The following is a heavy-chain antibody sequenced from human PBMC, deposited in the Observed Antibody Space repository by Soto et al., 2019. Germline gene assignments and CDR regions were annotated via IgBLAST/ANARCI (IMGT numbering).Heavy chain of an antibody. V-gene: IGHV4-59*01. D-gene: IGHD3-22*01. CDR2: IYYSGST. J-gene: IGHJ4*02. CDR1: GGSISSYY. Sequence: SETLSLTCTVSGGSISSYYWSWIRQPPGKGLEWIGYIYYSGSTNYNPSLKSRVTISVDTSKNQFSLKLSSVTAADTAVYYCARSDSSGYYYVKDFDYWGQETLVTV. CDR3: ARSDSSGYYYVKDFDY.